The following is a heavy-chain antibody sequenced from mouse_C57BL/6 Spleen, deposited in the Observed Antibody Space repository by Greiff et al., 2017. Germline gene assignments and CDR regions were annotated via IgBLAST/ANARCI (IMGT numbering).Heavy chain of an antibody. CDR2: IHPNSGST. CDR1: GYTFTSYW. D-gene: IGHD1-1*01. CDR3: ARYGSSSYYYAMDY. Sequence: QVQLKESGAELVKPGASVKLSCKASGYTFTSYWMHWVKQRPGQGLEWIGMIHPNSGSTNYNEKFKSKATLTVDKSSSTAYMQLSSLTSEDSAVYYCARYGSSSYYYAMDYWGQGTSVTVSS. V-gene: IGHV1-64*01. J-gene: IGHJ4*01.